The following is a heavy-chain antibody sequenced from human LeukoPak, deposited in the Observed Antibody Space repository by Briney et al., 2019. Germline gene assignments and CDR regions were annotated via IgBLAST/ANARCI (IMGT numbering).Heavy chain of an antibody. V-gene: IGHV3-7*03. CDR3: ARDLALSGSAIHDY. Sequence: GGSLRLSCAASGFMFSSNWMSWVRLAPGKGLEWVANIKEDGTETYYVDSVKGRFTISRDNAKNSLYLQMNSLRAEDTAVYYCARDLALSGSAIHDYWGQGTLVTVSS. J-gene: IGHJ4*02. CDR2: IKEDGTET. CDR1: GFMFSSNW. D-gene: IGHD2-2*01.